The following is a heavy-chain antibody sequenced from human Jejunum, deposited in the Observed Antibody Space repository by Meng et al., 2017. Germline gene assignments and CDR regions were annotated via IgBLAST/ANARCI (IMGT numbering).Heavy chain of an antibody. CDR2: ISGSGPNT. D-gene: IGHD3-16*01. V-gene: IGHV3-23*04. Sequence: EVEVVESGGGLVQPGGSLRLSCAASGFTFSDYAMNWVRQAPGKGLEWVSAISGSGPNTYYADSVKGRFTISRDNSKKTLYLQMNSLRVEDTAVYYCAKLTSLWGQGTLVTVSS. CDR3: AKLTSL. CDR1: GFTFSDYA. J-gene: IGHJ4*02.